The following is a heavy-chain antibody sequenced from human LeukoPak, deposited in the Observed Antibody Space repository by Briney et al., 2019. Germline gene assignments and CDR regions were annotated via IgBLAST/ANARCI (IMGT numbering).Heavy chain of an antibody. CDR1: GYTFTSYA. Sequence: ASVNVSCKASGYTFTSYAMNWVRQAPGQGLKWMGRINPNSGDTNYAQKFQGRVTMTRDTSISTAYMELSRLRSDDTAVFYCARDYCSSTSCLFDYWGQGTLVTVSS. V-gene: IGHV1-2*06. CDR2: INPNSGDT. D-gene: IGHD2-2*01. CDR3: ARDYCSSTSCLFDY. J-gene: IGHJ4*02.